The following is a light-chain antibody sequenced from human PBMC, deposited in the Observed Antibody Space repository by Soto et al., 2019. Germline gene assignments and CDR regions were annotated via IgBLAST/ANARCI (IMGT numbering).Light chain of an antibody. CDR2: EVT. CDR3: RSQGAVNNGYD. V-gene: IGLV2-8*01. CDR1: SSDIGADNY. J-gene: IGLJ1*01. Sequence: QSVLTQPPSASGSPGQSVTISCTGTSSDIGADNYVSWYQQHPGKVPKLIIYEVTKRPSGVPDRFSASKSCNTASLTVSGPHAEDEAVHYCRSQGAVNNGYDIGTGTKVT.